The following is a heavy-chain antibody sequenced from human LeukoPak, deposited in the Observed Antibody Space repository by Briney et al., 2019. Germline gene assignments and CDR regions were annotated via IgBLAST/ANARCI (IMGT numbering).Heavy chain of an antibody. D-gene: IGHD3-16*02. Sequence: SQTLSLTCTVSGGSISSGGYYWSWIRQHPGKGLEWIVYIYYSGSTYYNPSLKSRVTISVDTSKNQFSLKLSSVTAADTAVYYCARESANMVITFGGVIVYSYFDYWGQGTLVTVSS. CDR1: GGSISSGGYY. CDR3: ARESANMVITFGGVIVYSYFDY. CDR2: IYYSGST. J-gene: IGHJ4*02. V-gene: IGHV4-31*03.